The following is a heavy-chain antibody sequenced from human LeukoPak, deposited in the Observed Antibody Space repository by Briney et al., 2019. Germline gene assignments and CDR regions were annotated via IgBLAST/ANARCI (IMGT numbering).Heavy chain of an antibody. CDR2: ISSSSDYI. J-gene: IGHJ4*02. D-gene: IGHD3-10*01. CDR3: AREGPMLRGVIGGKIDY. CDR1: GFTFSSYS. V-gene: IGHV3-21*04. Sequence: GGSLRVSCAASGFTFSSYSMNWVRQAPGKWLEWVSSISSSSDYIYYADSVKGRFTISRDNAKNTLYLQMNSLRAEDTAVYYCAREGPMLRGVIGGKIDYWGQGTLVTVSS.